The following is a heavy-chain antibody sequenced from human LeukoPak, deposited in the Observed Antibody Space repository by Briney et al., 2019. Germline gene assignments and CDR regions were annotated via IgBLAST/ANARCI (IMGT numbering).Heavy chain of an antibody. J-gene: IGHJ4*02. CDR3: ARGSGSYYR. Sequence: GGSLRLSCAASGFTFSSYWMHWVRHAPGKGLVWVSRINSDGSSTIYADSVKGRFTISRVNAKNTLYLQMNSLRAEDTAVYYCARGSGSYYRWGQGTLVTVSS. D-gene: IGHD1-26*01. CDR1: GFTFSSYW. CDR2: INSDGSST. V-gene: IGHV3-74*01.